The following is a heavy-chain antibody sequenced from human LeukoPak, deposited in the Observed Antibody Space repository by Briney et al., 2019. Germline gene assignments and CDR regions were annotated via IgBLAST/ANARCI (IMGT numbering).Heavy chain of an antibody. CDR3: ARQGSEAYSSGSGPFDP. D-gene: IGHD6-19*01. CDR2: IYYSWTT. Sequence: PSETLSLTCTVSGGSISSSTYYWGWIRQPPGKGLEWIGSIYYSWTTYYNPSLKSRVTIFVDTSKNQFSLRLTSMTAADTAMYYCARQGSEAYSSGSGPFDPWGQGTLVTVSS. V-gene: IGHV4-39*01. J-gene: IGHJ5*02. CDR1: GGSISSSTYY.